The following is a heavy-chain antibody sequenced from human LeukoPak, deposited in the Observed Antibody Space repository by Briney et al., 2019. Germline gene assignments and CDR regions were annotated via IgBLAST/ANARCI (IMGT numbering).Heavy chain of an antibody. CDR1: GGSLSTHH. CDR2: ISDSGST. V-gene: IGHV4-59*11. D-gene: IGHD3-22*01. Sequence: SETLSLTCVVSGGSLSTHHWSWIRQSPGRGLEWIGYISDSGSTNYNPTLKSRVTISVDTSKNQFSLMLSSVTAADTAVYYCARGYDSSAYYPFNYWGQGTLVTVSS. CDR3: ARGYDSSAYYPFNY. J-gene: IGHJ4*02.